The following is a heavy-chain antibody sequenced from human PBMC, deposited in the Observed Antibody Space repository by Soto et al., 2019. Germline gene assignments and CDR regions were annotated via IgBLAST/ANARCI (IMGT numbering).Heavy chain of an antibody. Sequence: ASVKVSCKASGYTFTSYGISWVRQAPGQGLEWMGWISAYNGNTNYAQKLQGRVTMTTDTSTSTAYMELRSLRSDDTAVYYCARAGEGCSGGSCYREGYFHHWGQGTLVTVSS. D-gene: IGHD2-15*01. CDR2: ISAYNGNT. CDR1: GYTFTSYG. J-gene: IGHJ1*01. CDR3: ARAGEGCSGGSCYREGYFHH. V-gene: IGHV1-18*04.